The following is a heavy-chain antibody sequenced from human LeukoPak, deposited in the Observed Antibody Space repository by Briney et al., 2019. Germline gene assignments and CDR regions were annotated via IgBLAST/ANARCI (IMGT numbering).Heavy chain of an antibody. CDR2: IYYSGST. D-gene: IGHD6-19*01. CDR1: GGSISSGGYY. J-gene: IGHJ4*02. CDR3: ARAAKRQWLVVRGGLDY. Sequence: SETLSLTCTVSGGSISSGGYYWSWVRQHPGKGLEWIGYIYYSGSTNYNPSLKSRVTISVDTSKNQFSLKLSSVTAADTAVYYCARAAKRQWLVVRGGLDYWGQGTLVTVSS. V-gene: IGHV4-31*03.